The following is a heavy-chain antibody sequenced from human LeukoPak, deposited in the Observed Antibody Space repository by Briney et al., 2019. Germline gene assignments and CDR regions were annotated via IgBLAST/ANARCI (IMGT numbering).Heavy chain of an antibody. CDR3: ARVRYCSGGSCYYFDY. D-gene: IGHD2-15*01. V-gene: IGHV4-59*11. CDR1: GGSISSHY. CDR2: IYYSGST. Sequence: SETLSLTCTVSGGSISSHYWSWIRHPPGKGLEWIGYIYYSGSTNYNPSLKSRVTISVDTSKNQFSLKLNSVTAADTAVYYCARVRYCSGGSCYYFDYWGQGTLVTVCS. J-gene: IGHJ4*02.